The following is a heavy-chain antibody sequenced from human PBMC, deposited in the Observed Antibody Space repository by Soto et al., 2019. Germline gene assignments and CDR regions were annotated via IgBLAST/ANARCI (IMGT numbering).Heavy chain of an antibody. CDR3: ARQIYDGGCYYYAY. CDR2: IYSPCNT. CDR1: VGSISSSSYY. D-gene: IGHD3-22*01. Sequence: QMQLQESGPGLVKPSETLSLTCTVSVGSISSSSYYWGWIRQPPGQGLEWLGTIYSPCNTYYNPSLKTRVTSSVDKSKSQLFLKLSSVTGPNTAVYYCARQIYDGGCYYYAYWGQGTVVTVSS. J-gene: IGHJ4*02. V-gene: IGHV4-39*01.